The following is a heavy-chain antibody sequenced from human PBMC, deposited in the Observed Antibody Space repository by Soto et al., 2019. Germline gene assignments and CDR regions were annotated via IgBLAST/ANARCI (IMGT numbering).Heavy chain of an antibody. J-gene: IGHJ6*02. CDR3: ARGDGLGATTAYYYYGMDV. V-gene: IGHV1-69*06. Sequence: SSVKVSCKASGGTFSSYAISWVRQAPGQGLEWMGGIIPIFGTANYAQKFQGRVTITADKSTSTAYMELSSLRSEDTAVYYCARGDGLGATTAYYYYGMDVWRQGTTVTVSS. CDR2: IIPIFGTA. CDR1: GGTFSSYA. D-gene: IGHD1-26*01.